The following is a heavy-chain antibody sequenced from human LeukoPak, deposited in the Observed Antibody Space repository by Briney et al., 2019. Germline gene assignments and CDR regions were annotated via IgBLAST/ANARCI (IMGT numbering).Heavy chain of an antibody. CDR3: ARGQNYYDTTGYYVPYFDS. J-gene: IGHJ4*02. CDR2: INFSGAYI. Sequence: GGSLRLSCAASGFTFSSYAMSWVRQAPGKGLEWVSSINFSGAYIYYADSEKGRFTISRDNANKSLYLQMNSLRAEDTAVYYCARGQNYYDTTGYYVPYFDSWGPGTLVTVSS. CDR1: GFTFSSYA. V-gene: IGHV3-21*01. D-gene: IGHD3-22*01.